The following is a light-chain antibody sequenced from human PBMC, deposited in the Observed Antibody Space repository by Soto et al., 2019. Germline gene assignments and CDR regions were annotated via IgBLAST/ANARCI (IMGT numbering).Light chain of an antibody. V-gene: IGKV1-5*03. Sequence: DVPMTQSPSTLSASVGDRVTITCRASQSISTWLAWYQHKPGKAPKLLIYKASSLQSGVPSRFSGSGSGTEFTLTITSLQPDDFATYYCQQYNGNSRTFGQGTKVEI. CDR1: QSISTW. CDR3: QQYNGNSRT. J-gene: IGKJ1*01. CDR2: KAS.